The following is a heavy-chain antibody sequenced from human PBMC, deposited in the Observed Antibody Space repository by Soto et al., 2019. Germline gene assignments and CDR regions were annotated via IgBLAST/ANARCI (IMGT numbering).Heavy chain of an antibody. Sequence: QVQLVQPGAEVKKPGASVKVACKASGYTFTGYYMHWVRQAPGQGLEWMGWINPNSGGTNYAQKFQGWVTMTRDTSISTAYMELSRLRSDDTAVYYCARDFSGSLYYFDYWGQGTLVTVSS. V-gene: IGHV1-2*04. J-gene: IGHJ4*02. CDR2: INPNSGGT. CDR3: ARDFSGSLYYFDY. D-gene: IGHD2-15*01. CDR1: GYTFTGYY.